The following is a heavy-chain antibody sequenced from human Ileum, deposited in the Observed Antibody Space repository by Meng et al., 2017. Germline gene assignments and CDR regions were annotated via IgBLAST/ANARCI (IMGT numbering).Heavy chain of an antibody. Sequence: GESLKISCAASGFPFYNYAMNWVRPAPGKGLEWVSTIGRSSYIYYAVSVKGRFSIARDNAEKSLYLQMNSLRAEDSAVYYCATSSCSGGSCYFKAWGQGTLVTVSS. CDR1: GFPFYNYA. CDR2: IGRSSYI. J-gene: IGHJ1*01. CDR3: ATSSCSGGSCYFKA. V-gene: IGHV3-69-1*01. D-gene: IGHD2-15*01.